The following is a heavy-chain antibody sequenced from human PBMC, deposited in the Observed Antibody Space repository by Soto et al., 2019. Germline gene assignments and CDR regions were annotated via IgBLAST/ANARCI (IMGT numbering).Heavy chain of an antibody. J-gene: IGHJ4*02. CDR1: GFAFNKFA. D-gene: IGHD3-10*01. V-gene: IGHV3-23*01. Sequence: GGSLRLSCVASGFAFNKFAMTWVRQAPGKELDWVSVISGDGVNTFYAGSVKGRFTISRDNSKNTLYLQMDSVRVEDTAVYYCAKSILPEYHGSGTFDYWGQGTLVAVS. CDR3: AKSILPEYHGSGTFDY. CDR2: ISGDGVNT.